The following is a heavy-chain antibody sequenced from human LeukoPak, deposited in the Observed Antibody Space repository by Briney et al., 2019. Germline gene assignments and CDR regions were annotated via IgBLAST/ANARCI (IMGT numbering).Heavy chain of an antibody. Sequence: GGSLRLSCAASGFIFSRYEMNWVRQAPGKGLEGVSYISGSGSTLYYADSVKGRFTISRDNAKNSLYLQMNSLRAEDTAVYYCARDGELLQAFDIWGQGTMVTVSS. D-gene: IGHD1-26*01. CDR2: ISGSGSTL. CDR3: ARDGELLQAFDI. CDR1: GFIFSRYE. V-gene: IGHV3-48*03. J-gene: IGHJ3*02.